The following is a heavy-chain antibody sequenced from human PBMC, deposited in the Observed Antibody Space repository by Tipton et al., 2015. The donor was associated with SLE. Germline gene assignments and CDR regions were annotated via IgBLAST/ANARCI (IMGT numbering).Heavy chain of an antibody. D-gene: IGHD3-3*01. CDR1: GYTFTSYD. CDR3: ARATTYYDFWSGYYSSYQHYYMDV. J-gene: IGHJ6*03. CDR2: MNPNSGNT. Sequence: QLVQSGAEVKKPGASVKVSCKASGYTFTSYDINWVRQATGQGLEWMGWMNPNSGNTGYAQKFQGRVTISRDTSTSTAYMELSSLRSEDTAVYYCARATTYYDFWSGYYSSYQHYYMDVWGKGTTVTVSS. V-gene: IGHV1-8*03.